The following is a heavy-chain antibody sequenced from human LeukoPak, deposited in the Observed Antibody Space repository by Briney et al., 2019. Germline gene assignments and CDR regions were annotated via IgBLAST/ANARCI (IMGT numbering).Heavy chain of an antibody. CDR1: GYTFTTYY. CDR3: ARVNDGGVWFDP. V-gene: IGHV1-2*02. J-gene: IGHJ5*02. D-gene: IGHD3-16*01. CDR2: INPNSGDT. Sequence: ASVKVSCKAAGYTFTTYYVHWVRQAPGQGLEWMAWINPNSGDTNYAQKFQDRVTVTRDTSISTAYMEMSRPRSDDTAVYYCARVNDGGVWFDPWGQGTLVTVSS.